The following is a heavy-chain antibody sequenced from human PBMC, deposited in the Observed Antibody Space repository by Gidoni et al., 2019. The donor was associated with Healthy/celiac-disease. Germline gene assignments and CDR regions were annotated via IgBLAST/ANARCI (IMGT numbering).Heavy chain of an antibody. D-gene: IGHD1-26*01. Sequence: EVQLVESGGGLVQPGGSLRLSCAASGFTFSSYSMNWVRQAPGKGLEWVSYISSSSSTIYYADSVKGRFTISRDNAKNSLYLQMNSLRAEDTAVYYCARGGRGSYNFLDYWGQGTLVTVSS. CDR3: ARGGRGSYNFLDY. J-gene: IGHJ4*02. CDR1: GFTFSSYS. CDR2: ISSSSSTI. V-gene: IGHV3-48*01.